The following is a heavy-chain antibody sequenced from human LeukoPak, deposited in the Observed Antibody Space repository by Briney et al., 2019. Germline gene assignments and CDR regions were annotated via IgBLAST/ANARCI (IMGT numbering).Heavy chain of an antibody. Sequence: PGGSLRLSCAASGFTFDDYAMHWVRQAPGKGLEWVSGISWNSGSIGYADSVKGRFTISRDNAKNSLYLQMNSLRAEDTALYYCAKDYGDYVHYFDYWAREPWSPSPQ. J-gene: IGHJ4*02. CDR3: AKDYGDYVHYFDY. CDR2: ISWNSGSI. V-gene: IGHV3-9*01. CDR1: GFTFDDYA. D-gene: IGHD4-17*01.